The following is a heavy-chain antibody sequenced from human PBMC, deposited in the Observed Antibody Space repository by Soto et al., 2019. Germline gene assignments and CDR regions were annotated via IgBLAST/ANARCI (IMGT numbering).Heavy chain of an antibody. CDR3: ARPPIYGSGGSSKKNYYYYGMDV. CDR1: GYSFTSYW. D-gene: IGHD2-15*01. V-gene: IGHV5-10-1*01. CDR2: IDPSDSYT. J-gene: IGHJ6*02. Sequence: GESLKISCKGSGYSFTSYWISWVRQMPGKGLEWMGRIDPSDSYTNYSPSFQGHVTISADKSISTAYLQWSSLKASDTAMYYCARPPIYGSGGSSKKNYYYYGMDVWGQGTTVTVYS.